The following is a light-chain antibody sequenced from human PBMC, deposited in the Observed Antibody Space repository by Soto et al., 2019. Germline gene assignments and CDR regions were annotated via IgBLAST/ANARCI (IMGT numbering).Light chain of an antibody. CDR1: SSDVGNYNL. CDR2: EGN. J-gene: IGLJ1*01. CDR3: CSYAGSGPPYV. V-gene: IGLV2-23*01. Sequence: QSALTQPASVSGSPGQSITISCTGTSSDVGNYNLVSWYQQHPGKAPKFIIYEGNKRPSGVSNRFSGSKSGNAASLTISGLQAEDEADYYCCSYAGSGPPYVFGPGTKLTVL.